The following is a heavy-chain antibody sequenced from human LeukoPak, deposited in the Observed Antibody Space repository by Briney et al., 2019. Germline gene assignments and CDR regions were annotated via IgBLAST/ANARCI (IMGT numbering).Heavy chain of an antibody. Sequence: VASVKVSCKASGYTFTGYYMHWVRQAPGQGLEWTGWINPNSGGTNYAQKFQGRVTMTRDTSISTAYMELSRLRSDDTAVYYCARVRGNYYDSSGYGYWGQGTLVTVSS. J-gene: IGHJ4*02. V-gene: IGHV1-2*02. D-gene: IGHD3-22*01. CDR2: INPNSGGT. CDR1: GYTFTGYY. CDR3: ARVRGNYYDSSGYGY.